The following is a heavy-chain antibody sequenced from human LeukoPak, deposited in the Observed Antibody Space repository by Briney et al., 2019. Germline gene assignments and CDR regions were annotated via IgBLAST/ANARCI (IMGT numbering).Heavy chain of an antibody. CDR1: GGTFSSYA. CDR2: IIPIFGTA. V-gene: IGHV1-69*05. D-gene: IGHD3-10*01. CDR3: ARDGWIRYYGSGSYSGYYFDY. J-gene: IGHJ4*02. Sequence: SVKVSCKASGGTFSSYAISWVRQAPGQRLEWMGRIIPIFGTADYAQKLQGRVTITTDESTSTAYMELSSLRSEDTAVYYCARDGWIRYYGSGSYSGYYFDYWGQGTLVTVSS.